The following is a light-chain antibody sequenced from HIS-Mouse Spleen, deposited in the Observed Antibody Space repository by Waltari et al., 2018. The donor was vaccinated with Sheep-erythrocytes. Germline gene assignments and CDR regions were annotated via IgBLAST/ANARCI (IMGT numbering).Light chain of an antibody. Sequence: QSALTQPASVSGSPGQSITISCTGTSSDVGSYILVSWYHHHPGKAPKRTVYKGSKRPSGVSNRFSGSKSGNTASLTISGLQAEDEADYYCCSYAGSSVWVFGGGTKLTVL. J-gene: IGLJ3*02. V-gene: IGLV2-23*01. CDR1: SSDVGSYIL. CDR2: KGS. CDR3: CSYAGSSVWV.